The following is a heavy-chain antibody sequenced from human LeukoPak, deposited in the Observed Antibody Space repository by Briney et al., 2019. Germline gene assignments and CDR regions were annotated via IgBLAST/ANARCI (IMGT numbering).Heavy chain of an antibody. CDR3: ARDDLQLVRRLGRNTEYYYYYYMDV. CDR2: INPNSGGT. J-gene: IGHJ6*03. CDR1: GYTFTGYY. Sequence: ASVKVSCKASGYTFTGYYMHWVRQAPGQGLEWMGWINPNSGGTNYAQKFQGRVTMTRDTSISTAYMELSRLRSDDTAVYYCARDDLQLVRRLGRNTEYYYYYYMDVWGKGTTVTVSS. V-gene: IGHV1-2*02. D-gene: IGHD6-13*01.